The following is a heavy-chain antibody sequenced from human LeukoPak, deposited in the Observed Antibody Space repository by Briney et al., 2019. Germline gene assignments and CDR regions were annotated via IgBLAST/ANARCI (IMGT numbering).Heavy chain of an antibody. CDR2: IKQDGSEK. CDR3: ARVASGWYYYYYGMDV. Sequence: QSGGSLRLSCAASGFTFSSYWMSWVRQAPGKGLEWVANIKQDGSEKYYVDSVKGRFTISRDNAKNSLYLQMNSLRAEDTAVYYCARVASGWYYYYYGMDVWGQGTTVTVSS. D-gene: IGHD6-19*01. CDR1: GFTFSSYW. V-gene: IGHV3-7*01. J-gene: IGHJ6*02.